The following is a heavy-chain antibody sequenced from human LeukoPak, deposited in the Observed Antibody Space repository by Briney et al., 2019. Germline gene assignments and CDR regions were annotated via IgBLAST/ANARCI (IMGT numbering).Heavy chain of an antibody. J-gene: IGHJ4*02. V-gene: IGHV1-69*05. CDR1: GGTFSSYA. CDR2: IIPIFGTA. Sequence: PVASVKVSCKASGGTFSSYAISWVRQAPGQGLEWMGGIIPIFGTANYAQKFQGRVTITTDESTSTAYMELSSLRSEDTAVYYCATPVIEMATTYDYWGQGTLVTVSS. CDR3: ATPVIEMATTYDY. D-gene: IGHD5-24*01.